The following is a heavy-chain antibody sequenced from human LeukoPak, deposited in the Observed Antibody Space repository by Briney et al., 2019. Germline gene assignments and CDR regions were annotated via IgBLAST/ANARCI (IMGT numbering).Heavy chain of an antibody. J-gene: IGHJ4*02. V-gene: IGHV1-2*02. CDR3: ARDLPDTAMVYFDY. CDR1: GYTFTGYY. Sequence: GASVKVSCKASGYTFTGYYMHRVRQAPGQGLEWMGWINPNSGGTNYAQKFQGRVTMTRDTSISTAYMELSRLRSDDTAVYYCARDLPDTAMVYFDYWGQGTLVTVSS. CDR2: INPNSGGT. D-gene: IGHD5-18*01.